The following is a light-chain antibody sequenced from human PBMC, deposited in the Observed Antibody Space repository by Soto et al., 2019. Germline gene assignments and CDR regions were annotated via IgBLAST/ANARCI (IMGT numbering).Light chain of an antibody. CDR3: QQYENLPT. V-gene: IGKV1-33*01. CDR1: QNINNY. Sequence: DIQMTQSPSSLSASVGDRVTITCQASQNINNYLNWYQQKPGRAPKLLIYDASNLEAGVPSRFRGSGSGADFTFTISRLQPEDIATYYCQQYENLPTFGQGTRLEMK. J-gene: IGKJ5*01. CDR2: DAS.